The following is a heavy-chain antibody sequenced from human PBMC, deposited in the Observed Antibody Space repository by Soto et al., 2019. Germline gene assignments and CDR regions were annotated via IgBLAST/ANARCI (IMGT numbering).Heavy chain of an antibody. J-gene: IGHJ4*02. CDR1: GFTFSSYA. CDR2: ISYDGSNK. D-gene: IGHD6-13*01. CDR3: ARSSSWPDY. V-gene: IGHV3-30-3*01. Sequence: GGSLRLSCAASGFTFSSYAMHWVRQAPGKGLEWVAVISYDGSNKYYADSVKGRFTISRDNSKNTLYLQMNSLRAEDTAVYYCARSSSWPDYWGQGTLVTVSS.